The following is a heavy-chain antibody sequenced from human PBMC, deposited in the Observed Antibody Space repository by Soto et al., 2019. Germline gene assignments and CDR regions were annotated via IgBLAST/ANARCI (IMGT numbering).Heavy chain of an antibody. CDR3: AKDSYYYGSGRTYYYGMDV. CDR2: ISGSGGST. J-gene: IGHJ6*02. D-gene: IGHD3-10*01. Sequence: EVQLLESGGGLVQPGGSLRLSCAASGFTFSSYAMSWVSQAPGKGLEWVSAISGSGGSTYYADSVKGRFTISRDNSKNMLYLQMKSLRAEDTAVYYCAKDSYYYGSGRTYYYGMDVWGQLTTVTASS. V-gene: IGHV3-23*01. CDR1: GFTFSSYA.